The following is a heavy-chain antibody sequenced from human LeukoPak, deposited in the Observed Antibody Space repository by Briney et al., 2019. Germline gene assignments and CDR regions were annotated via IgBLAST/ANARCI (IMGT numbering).Heavy chain of an antibody. J-gene: IGHJ4*02. CDR2: ISYDGSNK. Sequence: PGGSLRLSCAASGFTFSSYGMHWVRQAPGKGLEWVAVISYDGSNKYYADSVKGRFTISRDNSKNTLYLQMDSLTAEDTALYYCARIQLWRYFDYWGQGTLVTVSS. CDR1: GFTFSSYG. D-gene: IGHD5-18*01. CDR3: ARIQLWRYFDY. V-gene: IGHV3-30*03.